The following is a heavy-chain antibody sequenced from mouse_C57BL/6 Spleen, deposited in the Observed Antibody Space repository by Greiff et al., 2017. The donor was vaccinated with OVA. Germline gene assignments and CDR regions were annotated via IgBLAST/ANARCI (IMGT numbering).Heavy chain of an antibody. CDR3: ASNDYGFDY. V-gene: IGHV1-82*01. CDR1: GYAFSSSW. CDR2: IYPGDGDT. Sequence: LQESGPELVKPGASVKISCKASGYAFSSSWMNWVKQRPGKGLEWIGRIYPGDGDTNYNGKFKGKATLTADKSSSTAYMQLSSLTSEDSAVYFCASNDYGFDYWGQGTTLTVSS. J-gene: IGHJ2*01. D-gene: IGHD2-4*01.